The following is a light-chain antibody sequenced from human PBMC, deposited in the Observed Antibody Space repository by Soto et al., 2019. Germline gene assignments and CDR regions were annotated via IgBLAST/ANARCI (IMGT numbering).Light chain of an antibody. J-gene: IGKJ4*01. Sequence: EIVMTQSPATLSVSPGERATLSCRASQSVGSNLAWYQQKRDQAPRLLIFGASTRATGIPARFSGSGSGSDFTLTISSLQSEDFADYYCQQYDNWPLSFGGGTKVEIK. CDR3: QQYDNWPLS. CDR1: QSVGSN. V-gene: IGKV3-15*01. CDR2: GAS.